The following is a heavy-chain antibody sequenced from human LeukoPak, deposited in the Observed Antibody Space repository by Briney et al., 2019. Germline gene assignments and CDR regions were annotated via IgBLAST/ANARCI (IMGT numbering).Heavy chain of an antibody. J-gene: IGHJ5*02. CDR2: INHGGSN. CDR1: GGSFRGYY. CDR3: ARQPVDSSGWYNWFDP. Sequence: SETLSLTCAVYGGSFRGYYWSWIPQPPGKGLEGFVEINHGGSNNYHPPLKSRVTISVDTSKNQFSLKLSSVTAADTAVYYCARQPVDSSGWYNWFDPWGQGTLVTVSS. D-gene: IGHD6-19*01. V-gene: IGHV4-34*01.